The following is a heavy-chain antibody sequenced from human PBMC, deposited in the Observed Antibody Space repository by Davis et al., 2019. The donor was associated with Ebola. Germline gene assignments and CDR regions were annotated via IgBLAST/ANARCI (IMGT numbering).Heavy chain of an antibody. CDR3: ARDRVCSGATCYAYFDF. V-gene: IGHV1-2*04. CDR2: INPNSGDT. Sequence: AASVKVSCKASGYTFTGYYIHWVRQAPGQGLEWMGWINPNSGDTKSSQKFQGWVTMTRDTPISTAYMELNRLTSDDTAVYYRARDRVCSGATCYAYFDFWGQGTLVTVSS. CDR1: GYTFTGYY. J-gene: IGHJ4*02. D-gene: IGHD2-15*01.